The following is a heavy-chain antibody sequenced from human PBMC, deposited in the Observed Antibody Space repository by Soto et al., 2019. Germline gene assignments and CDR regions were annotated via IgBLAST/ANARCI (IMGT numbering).Heavy chain of an antibody. CDR1: GGTFSSYA. Sequence: SVKVSCKASGGTFSSYAISWVRQAPGQGLEWMGGIIPIFGTANYAQKFQGRVTITADKSTSTAYMELSSLRSEDTAVYYCARDQGYYDSSGDYEYFDYWGQGPLVTVSS. CDR3: ARDQGYYDSSGDYEYFDY. V-gene: IGHV1-69*06. CDR2: IIPIFGTA. J-gene: IGHJ4*02. D-gene: IGHD3-22*01.